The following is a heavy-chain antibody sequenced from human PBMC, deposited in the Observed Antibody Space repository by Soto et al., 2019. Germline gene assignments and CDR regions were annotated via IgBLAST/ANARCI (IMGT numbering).Heavy chain of an antibody. Sequence: GSHYWDRKRQPPGKGLEWIGSIYYSGSTYYNPSLKSRVTISVDTSKNQFSLKLSSVTAADTAVYYCARQSGTTWFDPWGQGTLVT. CDR2: IYYSGST. J-gene: IGHJ5*02. CDR1: GSHY. CDR3: ARQSGTTWFDP. V-gene: IGHV4-39*01. D-gene: IGHD1-7*01.